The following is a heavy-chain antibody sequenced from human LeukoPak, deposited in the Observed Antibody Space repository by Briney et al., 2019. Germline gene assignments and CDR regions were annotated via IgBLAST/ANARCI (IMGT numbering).Heavy chain of an antibody. CDR3: ARAPYFDWLLYPPPFFDY. CDR1: GGSVSSGSYY. Sequence: PSETLSLTCTVSGGSVSSGSYYWSWIRQPPGKGLEWIGYIYYSGSTNYNPSLKSRVTISVDTSKRQFSLNLSSVTAADTAVYYCARAPYFDWLLYPPPFFDYWGQGTLVTVSS. J-gene: IGHJ4*02. CDR2: IYYSGST. D-gene: IGHD3-9*01. V-gene: IGHV4-61*01.